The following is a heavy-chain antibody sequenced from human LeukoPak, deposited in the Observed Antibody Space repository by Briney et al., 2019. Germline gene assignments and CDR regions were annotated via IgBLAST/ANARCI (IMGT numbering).Heavy chain of an antibody. CDR1: GYNFGIFG. D-gene: IGHD2-2*01. V-gene: IGHV1-18*01. J-gene: IGHJ5*02. Sequence: ASVKVSCKASGYNFGIFGISWVRQAPGQGLDWMGWISANNGNTNYAKNLQGRVTMTTDTSTSTAYMELRSLRSDDTAVYYCARVGVVVPAAWFDPWGQGTLVTVSS. CDR2: ISANNGNT. CDR3: ARVGVVVPAAWFDP.